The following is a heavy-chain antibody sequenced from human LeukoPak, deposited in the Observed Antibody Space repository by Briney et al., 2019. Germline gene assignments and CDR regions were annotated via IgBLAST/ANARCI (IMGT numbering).Heavy chain of an antibody. Sequence: SETLSLTCAVHGGSFSGYYWNWIRQPPGKGLEWIGYIYYSGSTNYNPSLKSRVTISVDTSKNQFSLKLSSVTAADTAVYYCARAPLAPGNYAGWFDPWGQGTLVTVSS. CDR2: IYYSGST. V-gene: IGHV4-59*01. CDR1: GGSFSGYY. D-gene: IGHD4-11*01. J-gene: IGHJ5*02. CDR3: ARAPLAPGNYAGWFDP.